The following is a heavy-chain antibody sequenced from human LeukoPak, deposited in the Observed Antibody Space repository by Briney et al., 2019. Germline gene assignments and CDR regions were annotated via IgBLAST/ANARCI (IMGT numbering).Heavy chain of an antibody. D-gene: IGHD3/OR15-3a*01. CDR2: ISAYNGNT. CDR1: GYTFTSYG. CDR3: AIETEVILGLGY. V-gene: IGHV1-18*04. J-gene: IGHJ4*02. Sequence: ASVKVSCKASGYTFTSYGISWVRQSPGQGLEWMRWISAYNGNTNYAQKLQGRVTMTTDTSTSTVYMELRSLRSDDTAVYYCAIETEVILGLGYWGQGTLVIVSS.